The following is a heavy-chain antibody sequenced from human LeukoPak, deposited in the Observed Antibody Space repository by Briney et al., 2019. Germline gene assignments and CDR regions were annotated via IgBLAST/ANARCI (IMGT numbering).Heavy chain of an antibody. Sequence: ASVKVSCKASGYTFTGYYMHWVRQAPGQGLEWMGWINPNSGGTNYAQKFQGWVTMTRDTSISTAYMELSRLRSDDTAVYYCARWERVSVTTYSDRGFDYWGQGTLVTVSS. J-gene: IGHJ4*02. CDR2: INPNSGGT. D-gene: IGHD4-17*01. V-gene: IGHV1-2*04. CDR1: GYTFTGYY. CDR3: ARWERVSVTTYSDRGFDY.